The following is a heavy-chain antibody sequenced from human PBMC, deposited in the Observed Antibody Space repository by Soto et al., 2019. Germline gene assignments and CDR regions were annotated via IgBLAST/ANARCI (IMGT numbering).Heavy chain of an antibody. CDR1: GGSFSGYY. CDR3: ARVTQSAAATYWYFDL. CDR2: INHSGST. D-gene: IGHD6-13*01. J-gene: IGHJ2*01. Sequence: QVQLQQWGAGLLKPSETLSLTCAVYGGSFSGYYWSWIRQPPGKGLEWIGEINHSGSTNYNPSLKSRVTRSVDTSKNQFSLKLSSVTAADTAVYYCARVTQSAAATYWYFDLWGRGTLVTVSS. V-gene: IGHV4-34*01.